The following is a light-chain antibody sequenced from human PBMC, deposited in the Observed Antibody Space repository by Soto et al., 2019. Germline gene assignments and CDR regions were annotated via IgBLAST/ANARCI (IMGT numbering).Light chain of an antibody. V-gene: IGLV1-40*01. CDR3: AAWDDILNGYV. J-gene: IGLJ1*01. CDR1: SSNIGAGYD. Sequence: QSVLAQPPSVSGAPGQKVTISCTGSSSNIGAGYDLHWYQQLPGTAPKLLLYGNSNRPSGVPDRFSGSKSGTSASLAITGLQAEDEADYYCAAWDDILNGYVFGGGTKVTVL. CDR2: GNS.